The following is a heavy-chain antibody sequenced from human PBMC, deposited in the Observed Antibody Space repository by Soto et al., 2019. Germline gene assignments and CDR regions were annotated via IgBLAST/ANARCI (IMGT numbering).Heavy chain of an antibody. J-gene: IGHJ6*02. CDR1: GGSISSYY. CDR2: IYTSGST. Sequence: SETLSLTCTVSGGSISSYYWSWIRRPAGKGLEWIGRIYTSGSTNYNPSLKSRVTMSVDTSKNQFSLKLSSVTAADTAVYYCARDSSIFGVVGGMDVWGQGXTVTVSS. V-gene: IGHV4-4*07. D-gene: IGHD3-3*01. CDR3: ARDSSIFGVVGGMDV.